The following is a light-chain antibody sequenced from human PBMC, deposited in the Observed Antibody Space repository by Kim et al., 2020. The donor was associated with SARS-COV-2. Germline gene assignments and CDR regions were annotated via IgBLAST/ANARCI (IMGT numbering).Light chain of an antibody. V-gene: IGKV1-8*01. CDR2: AAS. J-gene: IGKJ4*01. CDR3: QQYYSDPPT. Sequence: AIRMTQSPSSFSASTGDRVTITCRASQGISSYLAWYQQRPGKAPKLLIYAASTLQSGVPSRFSGGGSGTDFTLTINCLQSEDFASYYCQQYYSDPPTFGGGTKVDIK. CDR1: QGISSY.